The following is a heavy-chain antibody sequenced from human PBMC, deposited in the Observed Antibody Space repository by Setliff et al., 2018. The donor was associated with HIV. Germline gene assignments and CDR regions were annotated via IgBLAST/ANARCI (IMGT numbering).Heavy chain of an antibody. CDR3: ARERPGDHYESTGYQLADWFDP. CDR2: INPNNGGT. V-gene: IGHV1-2*02. CDR1: GYTFTGYY. D-gene: IGHD3-22*01. Sequence: ASVKVSCKASGYTFTGYYMHWVRQAPGQGLEWMGWINPNNGGTNYAQKFQGRVTMTSDTSISTAYMELSRLRSDDTAVYYCARERPGDHYESTGYQLADWFDPWGQGTLVTVSS. J-gene: IGHJ5*02.